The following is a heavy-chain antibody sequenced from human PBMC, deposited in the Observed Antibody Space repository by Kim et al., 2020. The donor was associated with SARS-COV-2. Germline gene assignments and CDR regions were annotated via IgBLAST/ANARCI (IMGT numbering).Heavy chain of an antibody. CDR1: GYTFTGYY. CDR2: INPNSGDT. J-gene: IGHJ4*02. D-gene: IGHD1-26*01. V-gene: IGHV1-2*02. Sequence: ASVKVSCKASGYTFTGYYIHWVRQAPGQGLEWMGWINPNSGDTDYAQNFQGRGTMTRDTSITTAYMEMNSLTVDDTAVYFCVRGLKSGGCWGQGTLVTVSS. CDR3: VRGLKSGGC.